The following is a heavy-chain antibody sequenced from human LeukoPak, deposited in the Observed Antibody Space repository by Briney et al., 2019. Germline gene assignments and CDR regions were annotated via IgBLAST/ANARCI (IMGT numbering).Heavy chain of an antibody. CDR3: ARSPYGSGSYYND. J-gene: IGHJ4*02. CDR2: INHSGST. V-gene: IGHV4-34*01. Sequence: PSETLSLTCAVYGGSFSGYYWSWIRQPPGKGLEWIGEINHSGSTNYNPSPKSRVTISVDTSKNQFSLKLSSVTAADTAVYYCARSPYGSGSYYNDWGQGTLVTVSS. CDR1: GGSFSGYY. D-gene: IGHD3-10*01.